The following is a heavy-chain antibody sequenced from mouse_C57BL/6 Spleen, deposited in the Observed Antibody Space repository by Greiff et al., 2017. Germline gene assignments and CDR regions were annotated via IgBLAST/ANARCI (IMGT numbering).Heavy chain of an antibody. CDR1: GSAFPNSL. CDR2: VNPGSGGT. D-gene: IGHD1-1*01. Sequence: QVQLQQSGAELVRPGTSVRVSCKASGSAFPNSLIGGVKRRPGRGLGWIGVVNPGSGGTNYNGKFKGKATLTADKSSRTAYMQRSSLTSEDSAVYFCARAGGSSYENWYFDVWGTGTTVTVSS. V-gene: IGHV1-54*01. CDR3: ARAGGSSYENWYFDV. J-gene: IGHJ1*03.